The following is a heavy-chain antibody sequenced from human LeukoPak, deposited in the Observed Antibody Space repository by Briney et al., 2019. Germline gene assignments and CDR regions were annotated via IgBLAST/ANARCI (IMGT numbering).Heavy chain of an antibody. Sequence: SETLSLTCTVSGGSISSYYWSWIRQPPGKGLEWIGYIYYSGSTNYNPSLKSRVTISVDTSKNQFSLKLSSVTAADTAVYYCARDFYDYVWGTNAFDIWGQGTRVTVSS. V-gene: IGHV4-59*01. J-gene: IGHJ3*02. D-gene: IGHD3-16*01. CDR3: ARDFYDYVWGTNAFDI. CDR2: IYYSGST. CDR1: GGSISSYY.